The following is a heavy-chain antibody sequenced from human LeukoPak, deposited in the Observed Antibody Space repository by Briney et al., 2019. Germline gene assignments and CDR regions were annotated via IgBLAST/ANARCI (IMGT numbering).Heavy chain of an antibody. CDR1: GYSFTSYC. J-gene: IGHJ3*01. V-gene: IGHV5-51*01. CDR2: IYPGDSGP. D-gene: IGHD1-26*01. Sequence: GESLKISCKVSGYSFTSYCIGWVRQMPGKGLEWRGIIYPGDSGPTYSPSFQGQVTISVDKSINTTYLQWSSLQASDTAMYYCGMSGDRVPLQDDVFDGWGQGTMVTVST. CDR3: GMSGDRVPLQDDVFDG.